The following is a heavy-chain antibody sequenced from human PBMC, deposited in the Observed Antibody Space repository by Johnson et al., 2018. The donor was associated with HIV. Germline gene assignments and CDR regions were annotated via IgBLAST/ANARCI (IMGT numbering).Heavy chain of an antibody. J-gene: IGHJ3*01. CDR1: GITIGTNY. CDR2: IFSVGDV. CDR3: ARDGRDLVTRGSFDV. V-gene: IGHV3-66*02. D-gene: IGHD3-9*01. Sequence: VQLVESGGGLVQPGGSLRLSCAASGITIGTNYMSWVRQAPGQGLAWVSVIFSVGDVYYADSVKGRFTISRDNSKNMVYLQMNCLRPEDTAVYYCARDGRDLVTRGSFDVWGQGTVVTVSS.